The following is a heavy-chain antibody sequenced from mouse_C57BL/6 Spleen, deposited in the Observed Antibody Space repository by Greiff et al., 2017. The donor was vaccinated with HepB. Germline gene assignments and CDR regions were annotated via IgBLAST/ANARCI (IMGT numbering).Heavy chain of an antibody. V-gene: IGHV1-82*01. D-gene: IGHD2-5*01. Sequence: QVQLKQSGPELVKPGASVKISCKASGYAFSSSWMNWVKQRPGKGLEWIGRIYPGDGDTNYNGKFKGKATLTADKSSSTAYMQLSSLTSEDSAVYFCAREEDYRNSYYAMDYWGQGTSVTVSS. CDR2: IYPGDGDT. CDR1: GYAFSSSW. J-gene: IGHJ4*01. CDR3: AREEDYRNSYYAMDY.